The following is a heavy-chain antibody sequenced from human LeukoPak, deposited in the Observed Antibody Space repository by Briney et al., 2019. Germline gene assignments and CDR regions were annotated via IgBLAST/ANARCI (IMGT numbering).Heavy chain of an antibody. V-gene: IGHV4-59*01. J-gene: IGHJ4*02. CDR2: IYYSGST. D-gene: IGHD6-19*01. CDR1: GGSISSYY. Sequence: SETLSLTCTVSGGSISSYYWSWIRQPPGKGLEWIGYIYYSGSTNYNPSLKSRVTISVDTSKNQFSLKLSSVTAADTAVYYCARAEQGGAGPYFDYWGQGTLVTVSS. CDR3: ARAEQGGAGPYFDY.